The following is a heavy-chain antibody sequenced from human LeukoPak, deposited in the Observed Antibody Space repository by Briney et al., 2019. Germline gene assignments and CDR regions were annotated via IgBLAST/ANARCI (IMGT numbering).Heavy chain of an antibody. CDR1: GGSISSYY. J-gene: IGHJ6*02. Sequence: SETLSLTCTVSGGSISSYYWSWIRQPPGKGLEWIGYIYYSGSTNYNPSLKSRVTISVDTSKNQFSLKLSSVTAADTVVYYCARDRGAVAGNSYYYYGMDVWGQGTTVTVSS. CDR2: IYYSGST. V-gene: IGHV4-59*01. D-gene: IGHD6-19*01. CDR3: ARDRGAVAGNSYYYYGMDV.